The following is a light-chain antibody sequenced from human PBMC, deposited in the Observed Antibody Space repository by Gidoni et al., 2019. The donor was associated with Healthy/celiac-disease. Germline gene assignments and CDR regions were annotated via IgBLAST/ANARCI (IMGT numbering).Light chain of an antibody. CDR1: QGISSY. J-gene: IGKJ4*01. CDR2: AAS. Sequence: DIQMTQSPSFLSASVGDRVTITCRASQGISSYFAWYHQKPGKAPKLLIYAASTLQSGVPASFSGSGSGTEFTLTSSSLQPEDFATYYCQQLNSYPPFTFGGGTKVEIK. V-gene: IGKV1-9*01. CDR3: QQLNSYPPFT.